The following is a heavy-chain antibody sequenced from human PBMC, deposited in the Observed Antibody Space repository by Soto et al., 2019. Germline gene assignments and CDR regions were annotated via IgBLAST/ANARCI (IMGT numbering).Heavy chain of an antibody. CDR3: ARDDHWGIAAWFDP. Sequence: ASVKVSCKASGYTFTSYGISWVRQAPGQGLEWMGWISAYNGNTNYAQKLQGRVTMTTDTSTSTACMELRSLRSDDTAVYYCARDDHWGIAAWFDPWGQGTLVTVSS. V-gene: IGHV1-18*04. D-gene: IGHD6-25*01. CDR1: GYTFTSYG. CDR2: ISAYNGNT. J-gene: IGHJ5*02.